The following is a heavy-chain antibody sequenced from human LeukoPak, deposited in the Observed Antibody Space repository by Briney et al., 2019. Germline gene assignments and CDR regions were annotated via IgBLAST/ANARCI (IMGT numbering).Heavy chain of an antibody. Sequence: GASVKVSCKASGYTFTGYYMHRVRQAPGQGLEWMGRINPTNGDTNYAQKFQGSVTMTRDTSIKTAYMELTRLRSDDTAVYYCAREGMIRGVIVDWGQGTLVTVSS. J-gene: IGHJ4*02. CDR1: GYTFTGYY. D-gene: IGHD3-10*01. V-gene: IGHV1-2*06. CDR3: AREGMIRGVIVD. CDR2: INPTNGDT.